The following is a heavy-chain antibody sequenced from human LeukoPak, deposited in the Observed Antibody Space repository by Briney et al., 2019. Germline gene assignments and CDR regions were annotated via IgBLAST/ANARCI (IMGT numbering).Heavy chain of an antibody. V-gene: IGHV3-30-3*01. CDR2: ISYDGSNK. CDR3: TRVGYIDEGIDY. D-gene: IGHD5-24*01. J-gene: IGHJ4*02. Sequence: GGSLRLSCAASGFTFSSYAMHWVRQAPGKGLEWVAVISYDGSNKYYADSVKGRFTISRDNAKNSLYLQMNSLRAEDTAIYYCTRVGYIDEGIDYWGQGTLVTVSS. CDR1: GFTFSSYA.